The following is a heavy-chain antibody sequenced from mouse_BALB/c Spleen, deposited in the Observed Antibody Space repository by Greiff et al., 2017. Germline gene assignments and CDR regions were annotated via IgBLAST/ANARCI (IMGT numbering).Heavy chain of an antibody. CDR1: GFTFSSYA. CDR2: ISSGGST. Sequence: DVKLVESGGGLVKPGGSLKLSCAASGFTFSSYAMSWVRQTPEKRLEWVASISSGGSTYYPDSVKGRFTISRDNARNILYLQMSSLRSEDTAMYYCARGRDGNLAWFAYWGQGTLVTVSA. J-gene: IGHJ3*01. CDR3: ARGRDGNLAWFAY. V-gene: IGHV5-6-5*01. D-gene: IGHD2-1*01.